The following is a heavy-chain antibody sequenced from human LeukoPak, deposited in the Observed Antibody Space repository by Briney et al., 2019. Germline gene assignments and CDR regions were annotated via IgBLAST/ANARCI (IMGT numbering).Heavy chain of an antibody. D-gene: IGHD3-16*01. CDR1: GGTFSSYA. CDR3: ARRKLWGFGYFDY. V-gene: IGHV1-69*04. J-gene: IGHJ4*02. CDR2: IILILGIA. Sequence: GASVKVSCKASGGTFSSYAISWVRQAPGQGLEWMGRIILILGIANYAQKFQGRVTITADKSTSTAYMELSSLRSEDTAAYYCARRKLWGFGYFDYWGQGTLVTVSS.